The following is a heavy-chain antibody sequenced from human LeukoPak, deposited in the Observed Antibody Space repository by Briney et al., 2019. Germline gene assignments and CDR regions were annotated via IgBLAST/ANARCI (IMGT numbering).Heavy chain of an antibody. J-gene: IGHJ4*02. CDR3: ASSNSSPLQYDY. CDR2: IYHSGST. Sequence: SETLSLTCVVSGGSISSSNWWSWVRPPPEKGLEWIGEIYHSGSTYYNPSLKSRVTISVDTSKNQFSLKLSSVTAADTAVYYCASSNSSPLQYDYWGQGTLVTVSS. V-gene: IGHV4-4*02. CDR1: GGSISSSNW. D-gene: IGHD6-13*01.